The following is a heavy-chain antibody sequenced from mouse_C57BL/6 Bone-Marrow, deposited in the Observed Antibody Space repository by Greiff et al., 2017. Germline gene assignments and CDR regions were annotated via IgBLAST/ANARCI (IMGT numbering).Heavy chain of an antibody. CDR2: IDPSDSYT. V-gene: IGHV1-50*01. CDR1: GYTFTSYW. D-gene: IGHD2-10*01. CDR3: AREGAYYGNYDNYFDY. Sequence: QVQLQQPGAELVKPGASVKLSCKASGYTFTSYWMQWVKQRPGQGLEWIGEIDPSDSYTNYNQKFKGKATLTVATSSSTAYMQLSSLTSEDSAVYYCAREGAYYGNYDNYFDYWGQGTTLTVSS. J-gene: IGHJ2*01.